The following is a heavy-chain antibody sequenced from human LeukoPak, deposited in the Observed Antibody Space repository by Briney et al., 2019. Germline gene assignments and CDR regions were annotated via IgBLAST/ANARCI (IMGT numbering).Heavy chain of an antibody. V-gene: IGHV3-30*02. CDR3: ARDWGMIAYDY. CDR2: IRYDGSRK. Sequence: GGSLRLSCAASGFTFSSYGMHWVRQAPGKGLEWVAFIRYDGSRKYYADSVKGRFTISRDNAKNSLYLQINRLRVEDTAVYYCARDWGMIAYDYWGQGTLVTVSS. CDR1: GFTFSSYG. J-gene: IGHJ4*02. D-gene: IGHD2-21*01.